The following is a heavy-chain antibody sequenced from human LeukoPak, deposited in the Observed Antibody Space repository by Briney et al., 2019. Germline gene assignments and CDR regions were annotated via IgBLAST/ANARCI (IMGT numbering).Heavy chain of an antibody. D-gene: IGHD3-10*01. J-gene: IGHJ6*03. CDR2: ISAYNGNT. V-gene: IGHV1-18*01. CDR1: GYTFTSYG. Sequence: GASVKVSCKASGYTFTSYGISWVRQAPGQGLEWMGWISAYNGNTNYAQKLQGRVTMTTDTSTSTAYMELSSLRSEDTAVYYCARDPGLTMVRGVTKGSDYYYYYMDVWGKGTTVTVSS. CDR3: ARDPGLTMVRGVTKGSDYYYYYMDV.